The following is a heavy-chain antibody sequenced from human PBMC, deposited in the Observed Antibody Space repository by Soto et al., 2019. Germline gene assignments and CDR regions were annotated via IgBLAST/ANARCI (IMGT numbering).Heavy chain of an antibody. CDR2: ISGSGGST. V-gene: IGHV3-23*01. Sequence: QLGGSLRLSCAASGFTFSSYAMSWVRQAPGKGLEWVSAISGSGGSTYYADSVKGRFTISRDNSKNTLYLQMNSLRAEDTAVYYCAKGLTIAVAVVSLPGYWGQGTLVTVSS. J-gene: IGHJ4*02. CDR1: GFTFSSYA. D-gene: IGHD6-19*01. CDR3: AKGLTIAVAVVSLPGY.